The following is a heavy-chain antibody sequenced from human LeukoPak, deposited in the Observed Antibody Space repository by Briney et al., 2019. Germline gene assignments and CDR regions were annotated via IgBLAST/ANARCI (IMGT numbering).Heavy chain of an antibody. CDR3: VKEGVEYSYSYGDY. Sequence: GGSLRLPCAASGFSFNNYAMYWVRQAPGKGLEWVALISYDGGDKYYAESMKGRITISRDNAENTLYLQMNNLRPDDTAFYFCVKEGVEYSYSYGDYWGQGTLVTVSS. CDR2: ISYDGGDK. V-gene: IGHV3-30*18. J-gene: IGHJ4*02. CDR1: GFSFNNYA. D-gene: IGHD3-16*01.